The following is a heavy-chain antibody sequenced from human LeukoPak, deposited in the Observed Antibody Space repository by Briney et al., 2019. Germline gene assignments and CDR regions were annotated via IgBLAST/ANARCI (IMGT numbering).Heavy chain of an antibody. CDR1: GYSFTSYW. CDR2: IYPGDSDT. Sequence: GESLKISCKGFGYSFTSYWIGWVRQMPGKGLEWMGIIYPGDSDTRYSPSFQGQVTISADKSISTAYLQWSSLKASDTAMYYCARVPYIVVVPAAIGWFDPWGQGTLVTVSS. J-gene: IGHJ5*02. CDR3: ARVPYIVVVPAAIGWFDP. D-gene: IGHD2-2*02. V-gene: IGHV5-51*01.